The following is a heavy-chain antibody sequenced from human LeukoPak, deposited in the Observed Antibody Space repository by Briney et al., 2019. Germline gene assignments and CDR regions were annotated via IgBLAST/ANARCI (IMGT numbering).Heavy chain of an antibody. CDR3: ASSTNIAVAGRGVY. CDR1: GGSISSSSYY. V-gene: IGHV4-39*07. CDR2: IYYSGST. Sequence: SETLSLTCTVSGGSISSSSYYWGWIRQPPGKGLEWIGSIYYSGSTYYNPSLKSRVTISVDTSKNQFSLKLSSVTAADTAVYYCASSTNIAVAGRGVYWGQGTLVTVSS. J-gene: IGHJ4*02. D-gene: IGHD6-19*01.